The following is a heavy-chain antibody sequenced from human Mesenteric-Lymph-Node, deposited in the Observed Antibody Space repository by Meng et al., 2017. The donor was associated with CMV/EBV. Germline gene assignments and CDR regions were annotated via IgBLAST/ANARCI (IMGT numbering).Heavy chain of an antibody. D-gene: IGHD3-22*01. CDR2: IFHSGTT. J-gene: IGHJ3*02. CDR3: ARYATYFYDHSRTNDAFDI. V-gene: IGHV4-38-2*02. CDR1: GYSISSGYH. Sequence: SETLSLTCTVSGYSISSGYHWGWIRQPPGKGLEWIGLGTIFHSGTTYYNPSLKSRITMLLDSSKNQISLKLSSVTAADTAVYYCARYATYFYDHSRTNDAFDIWGQGTMVTVSS.